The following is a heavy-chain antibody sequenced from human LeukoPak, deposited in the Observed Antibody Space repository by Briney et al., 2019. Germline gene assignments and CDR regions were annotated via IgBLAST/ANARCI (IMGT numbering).Heavy chain of an antibody. CDR2: ISSTSYI. D-gene: IGHD6-6*01. J-gene: IGHJ6*03. CDR3: ANSGGSIAARGYYYYMDV. V-gene: IGHV3-21*01. Sequence: GGSLRLSCAASGFTFNTYTMNWVRQAPGKGLEWVSSISSTSYIYYADSVKGRFTISRDNVKNSLYLQMNSLRAEDTAVYYCANSGGSIAARGYYYYMDVWGKGTTVTVSS. CDR1: GFTFNTYT.